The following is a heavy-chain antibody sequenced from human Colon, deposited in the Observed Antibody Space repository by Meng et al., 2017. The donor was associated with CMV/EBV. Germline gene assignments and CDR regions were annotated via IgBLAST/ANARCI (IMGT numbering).Heavy chain of an antibody. CDR3: ARRHFTNWFYLDS. J-gene: IGHJ4*02. D-gene: IGHD2-8*01. V-gene: IGHV6-1*01. Sequence: SETLSLTCAISGGSVSRDTVGWNWIRLSPSRGLEWLGRTYYRSRWLDDYAEFVRSRIRIDADTSKNEISLRLESVTPEDTAVYYCARRHFTNWFYLDSWGQGTLVTVSS. CDR2: TYYRSRWLD. CDR1: GGSVSRDTVG.